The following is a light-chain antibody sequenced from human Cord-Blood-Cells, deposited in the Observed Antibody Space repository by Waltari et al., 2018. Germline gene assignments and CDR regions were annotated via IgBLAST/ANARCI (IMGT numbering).Light chain of an antibody. CDR2: EGR. CDR1: SSDVGSYNL. CDR3: CSYAGSSTLV. Sequence: QSALTQPASVSGSPGQSITISCTGTSSDVGSYNLVSWHQQHPGKAPKLMIYEGRKRPSGVSNRFSGSKSGNTASLTISGLQAEDEADYYCCSYAGSSTLVFGGGTKLTVL. V-gene: IGLV2-23*01. J-gene: IGLJ2*01.